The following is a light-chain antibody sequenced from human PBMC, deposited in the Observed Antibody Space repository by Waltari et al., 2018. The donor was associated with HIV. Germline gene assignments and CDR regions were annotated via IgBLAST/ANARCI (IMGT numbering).Light chain of an antibody. V-gene: IGLV3-21*02. CDR1: NIGYRS. Sequence: YELTQPPSVSVDTGQTATITCGGDNIGYRSVHWDQQKAGQAPVLVFYDDNDRPSGIPERLSGAKSGNTASLTISRVEAGDEADYYCQVWASNSAYVVFGGRTKLTVL. CDR3: QVWASNSAYVV. J-gene: IGLJ2*01. CDR2: DDN.